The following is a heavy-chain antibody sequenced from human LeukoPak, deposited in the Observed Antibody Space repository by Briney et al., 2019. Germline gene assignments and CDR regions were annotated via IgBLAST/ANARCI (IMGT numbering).Heavy chain of an antibody. V-gene: IGHV4-61*02. CDR3: ARDRPLMVRGVIEFGRFDP. J-gene: IGHJ5*02. CDR1: GGSISSSSYY. Sequence: SETLSLTCTVSGGSISSSSYYWSWIRQPAGKGLEWIGRIYTSGSTNYNPSLKSRVTMSVDTSKNQFSLKLSSVTAADTAVYYCARDRPLMVRGVIEFGRFDPWGQGTLVTVSS. CDR2: IYTSGST. D-gene: IGHD3-10*01.